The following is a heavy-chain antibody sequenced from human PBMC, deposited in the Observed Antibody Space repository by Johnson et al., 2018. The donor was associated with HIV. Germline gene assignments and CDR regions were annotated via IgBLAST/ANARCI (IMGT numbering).Heavy chain of an antibody. CDR1: GFTFSSYA. J-gene: IGHJ3*02. Sequence: VQLVESGGGVVQPGRSLRLSCAASGFTFSSYAMHWVRQAPGKGLEWVAVISYDGSNKYYADSVKGRFTISRDNSKNTLYLQMNSLRAEDTAVYYCARDPFPRFYAFDIWGQGTMVIVSS. V-gene: IGHV3-30*14. CDR2: ISYDGSNK. CDR3: ARDPFPRFYAFDI.